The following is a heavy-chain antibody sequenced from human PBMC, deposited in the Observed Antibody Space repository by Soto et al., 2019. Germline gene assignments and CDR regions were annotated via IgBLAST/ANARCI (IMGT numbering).Heavy chain of an antibody. V-gene: IGHV4-4*02. D-gene: IGHD2-21*02. CDR1: GGSISSSNW. CDR2: IYHSGST. Sequence: PSETLSLTCAVSGGSISSSNWWSWVRQPPGKGLEWIGEIYHSGSTNYNPSLKSRVTISVDKSKNQFSLKLSSVTAADTAVYYCASKTPAYCGGDCYSRPSNWFDPWGQGTLVTVSS. CDR3: ASKTPAYCGGDCYSRPSNWFDP. J-gene: IGHJ5*02.